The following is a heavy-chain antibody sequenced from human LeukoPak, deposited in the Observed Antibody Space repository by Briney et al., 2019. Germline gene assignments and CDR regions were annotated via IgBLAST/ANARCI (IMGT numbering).Heavy chain of an antibody. J-gene: IGHJ4*02. D-gene: IGHD1-1*01. CDR3: AKWNVLSNNWYYSHY. Sequence: GGSLRLSCVVSEFTFSSYAMTWVRQAPGKGLEWVSGISGSGGSTYYADSVKGRFTISRDNSKSTLYLQMNCLRAEDTAVYYCAKWNVLSNNWYYSHYWGQGTLVTVSS. CDR1: EFTFSSYA. V-gene: IGHV3-23*01. CDR2: ISGSGGST.